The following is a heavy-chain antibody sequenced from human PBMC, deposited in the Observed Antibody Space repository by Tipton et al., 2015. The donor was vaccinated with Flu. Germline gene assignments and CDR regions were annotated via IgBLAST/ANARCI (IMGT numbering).Heavy chain of an antibody. Sequence: SLRLSCVASGFSLSDYPLSWVRQAPGKGLEWVSLVSTLSRPHYAQSVQVRFTISRDNAQNTMYLQMDSLRAEDTAVYYCTRGAYVRDLFDPWGQGTLVTVSS. J-gene: IGHJ5*02. D-gene: IGHD3-16*01. CDR3: TRGAYVRDLFDP. CDR2: VSTLSRP. V-gene: IGHV3-23*05. CDR1: GFSLSDYP.